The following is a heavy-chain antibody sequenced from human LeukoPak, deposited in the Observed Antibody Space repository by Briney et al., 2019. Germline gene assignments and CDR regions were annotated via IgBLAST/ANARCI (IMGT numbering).Heavy chain of an antibody. J-gene: IGHJ4*02. Sequence: PSETLSLTCTVSGGSISSYYWSWIRQPPGKGLEWIGYIYYSGSTNYNPSLKSRVTISVDTSKNQFSLKLSSVTAADTAVHYCARAGTFYDSSGYYYVWGQGTLVTVSS. CDR3: ARAGTFYDSSGYYYV. V-gene: IGHV4-59*01. D-gene: IGHD3-22*01. CDR1: GGSISSYY. CDR2: IYYSGST.